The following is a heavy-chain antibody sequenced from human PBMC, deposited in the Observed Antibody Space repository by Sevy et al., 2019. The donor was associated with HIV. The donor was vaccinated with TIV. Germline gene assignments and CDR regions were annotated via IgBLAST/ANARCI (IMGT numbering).Heavy chain of an antibody. CDR1: GGSITSLY. D-gene: IGHD1-26*01. Sequence: SETLSLTCTVSGGSITSLYWNWIRQPPGKGLEWIANIYYNGHIHYNPSLKRRVTLSLDTSKNQFSLRLSSVTAADTAMYYCAGENAWGRGYSWGQGTLVTVSS. CDR2: IYYNGHI. V-gene: IGHV4-59*08. CDR3: AGENAWGRGYS. J-gene: IGHJ4*02.